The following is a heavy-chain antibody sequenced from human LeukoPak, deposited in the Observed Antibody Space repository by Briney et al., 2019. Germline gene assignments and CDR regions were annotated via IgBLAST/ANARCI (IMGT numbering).Heavy chain of an antibody. V-gene: IGHV3-21*04. Sequence: PGGSLRLSCAASGFTFSSYSMNWVRQAPGKGLEWVSSISSSSSYIYYADSVKGRFTISRDNAKNSLYLQMNSLRAEDTAVYYCARAIPIWSWAFDIWAKGQWSPSLQ. J-gene: IGHJ3*02. D-gene: IGHD2-2*02. CDR3: ARAIPIWSWAFDI. CDR2: ISSSSSYI. CDR1: GFTFSSYS.